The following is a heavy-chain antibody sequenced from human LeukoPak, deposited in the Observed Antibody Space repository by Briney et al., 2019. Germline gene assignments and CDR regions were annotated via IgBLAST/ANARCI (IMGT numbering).Heavy chain of an antibody. V-gene: IGHV6-1*01. CDR2: TYYRSKWKN. CDR3: VRGRDTAMGS. Sequence: SQTLSLTCAISGDSVSSNSATWNWSRQSPSRGLEWLGRTYYRSKWKNDYAVSVKSRITFNPDTSKNQFSLQLNSVTPEDTAVYYCVRGRDTAMGSWGQGTLVTVSS. D-gene: IGHD5-18*01. J-gene: IGHJ4*02. CDR1: GDSVSSNSAT.